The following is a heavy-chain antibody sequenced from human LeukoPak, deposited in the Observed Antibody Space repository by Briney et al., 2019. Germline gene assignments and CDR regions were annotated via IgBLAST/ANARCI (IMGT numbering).Heavy chain of an antibody. D-gene: IGHD3-22*01. CDR3: ARAGYYYDSSGYFVDY. CDR2: IIPIFGTA. CDR1: GGTFSSYA. Sequence: SVKVSCKASGGTFSSYAISWVRQAPGQGLEWMGGIIPIFGTANYAQKFQGRVTMTRNTSISTAYMELSSLRSEDTAVYYCARAGYYYDSSGYFVDYWGQGTLVTVSS. J-gene: IGHJ4*02. V-gene: IGHV1-69*05.